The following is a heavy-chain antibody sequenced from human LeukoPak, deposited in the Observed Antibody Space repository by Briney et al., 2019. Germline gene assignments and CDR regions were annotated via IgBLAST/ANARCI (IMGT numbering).Heavy chain of an antibody. D-gene: IGHD6-19*01. J-gene: IGHJ4*02. CDR3: AREGREWLSVGIDY. CDR2: MSYDGSNK. V-gene: IGHV3-30*03. CDR1: GFTFSSYS. Sequence: GGSLRLSCAASGFTFSSYSMNWVRQAPGKGLEWVALMSYDGSNKYYADSVKGRFTISRDNSKNTLYLQMDSLRAEDTAVYYCAREGREWLSVGIDYWGRGTLVTVSS.